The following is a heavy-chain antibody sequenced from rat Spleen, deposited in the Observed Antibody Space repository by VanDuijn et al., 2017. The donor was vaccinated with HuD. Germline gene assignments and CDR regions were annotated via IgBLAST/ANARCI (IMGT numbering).Heavy chain of an antibody. D-gene: IGHD3-1*01. Sequence: EVKLVESGGGLVQPGRSLKLSCAASGFNFNDYWMGWVRQAPGKGLEWIAEINKDSSVIKYIPSLKDKFIISRDNAQNTLYLQMRKLGSEDTAFYSCAVPCSTCGYAPHYWGQGVMGTVSS. J-gene: IGHJ2*01. V-gene: IGHV4-2*01. CDR2: INKDSSVI. CDR3: AVPCSTCGYAPHY. CDR1: GFNFNDYW.